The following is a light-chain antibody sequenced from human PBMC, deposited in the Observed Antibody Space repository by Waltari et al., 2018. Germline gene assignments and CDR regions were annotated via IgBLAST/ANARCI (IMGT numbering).Light chain of an antibody. V-gene: IGKV1-5*03. Sequence: DIQMTKSPSTLSASVGDRVTITCRASQSIGYWLAWYQQKAGKAPKLLISEASNLESGVPPRFSGSGAGTEFTLTISSLQPDDFETYYCQHYNRFSQTFGQGTKVAI. CDR2: EAS. J-gene: IGKJ1*01. CDR1: QSIGYW. CDR3: QHYNRFSQT.